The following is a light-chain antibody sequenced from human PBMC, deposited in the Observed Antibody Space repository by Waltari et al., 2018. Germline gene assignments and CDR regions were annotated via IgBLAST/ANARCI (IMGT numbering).Light chain of an antibody. CDR3: YSTDSTGLRV. CDR1: ELPRQY. Sequence: SYDLTQPPSVSVSPGQTARITCSGHELPRQYASWFQQKSGPAPRLVIFEDTKRPSGIPERFSGSSSGTVATLTISGAQVDDEADYYCYSTDSTGLRVFGGGTTVVVL. CDR2: EDT. J-gene: IGLJ1*01. V-gene: IGLV3-10*01.